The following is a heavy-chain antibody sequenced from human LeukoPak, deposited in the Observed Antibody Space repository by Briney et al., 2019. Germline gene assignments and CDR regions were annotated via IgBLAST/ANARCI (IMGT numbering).Heavy chain of an antibody. CDR2: IYYSGST. D-gene: IGHD3-22*01. V-gene: IGHV4-59*12. J-gene: IGHJ5*02. Sequence: SETLSPTCTVSGGSINNYYWSWIRQTPGKGLEWIGYIYYSGSTNYNPSLKSRVTISVDTSKNQFSLKLSSVTAADTAVYWYAREARDSRHLDPWGQGTLVTVSS. CDR1: GGSINNYY. CDR3: AREARDSRHLDP.